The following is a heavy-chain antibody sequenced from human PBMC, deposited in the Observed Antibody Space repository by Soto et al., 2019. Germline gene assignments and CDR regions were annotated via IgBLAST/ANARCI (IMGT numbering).Heavy chain of an antibody. CDR3: ARDTGNFFDY. V-gene: IGHV1-18*01. CDR1: GYTFTSYT. CDR2: IGPSSGNP. Sequence: QVQLLQSGGQVKKTGASVKVSCKASGYTFTSYTISWVRQAPVQGLEWVGWIGPSSGNPDSARNLQGRVTMTTDTSTSTAYMELRSLRSDDTAVYYCARDTGNFFDYWGQGTLVTVSS. J-gene: IGHJ4*02.